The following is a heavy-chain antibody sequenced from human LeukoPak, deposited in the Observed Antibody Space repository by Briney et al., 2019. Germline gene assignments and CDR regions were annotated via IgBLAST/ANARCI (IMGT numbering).Heavy chain of an antibody. D-gene: IGHD3-10*01. V-gene: IGHV1-2*02. CDR2: INPNSGDT. CDR1: GYAFTVYY. J-gene: IGHJ3*02. Sequence: ASVKVSCKASGYAFTVYYMHWVRQAPGQGLEWMGWINPNSGDTYYAQKFQGRVTMTRDTSISTAYMELSRLRSDDTAVYYCARLEWFGEDGESDAFDIWGQGTMVTVSS. CDR3: ARLEWFGEDGESDAFDI.